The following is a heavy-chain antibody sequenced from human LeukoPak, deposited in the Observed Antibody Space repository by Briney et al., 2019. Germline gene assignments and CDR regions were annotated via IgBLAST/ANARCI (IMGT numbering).Heavy chain of an antibody. V-gene: IGHV1-2*06. D-gene: IGHD6-19*01. CDR1: GYTFTGYY. CDR2: INPNSGGT. Sequence: ASVKVSCKASGYTFTGYYMHWVRQAPGQGLEWMGRINPNSGGTNYAQKFQGRVTMTRDTSISTAYMELSRLRPDDTAVYYCARDVAVADSVLFDYWGQGTLVTVSS. J-gene: IGHJ4*02. CDR3: ARDVAVADSVLFDY.